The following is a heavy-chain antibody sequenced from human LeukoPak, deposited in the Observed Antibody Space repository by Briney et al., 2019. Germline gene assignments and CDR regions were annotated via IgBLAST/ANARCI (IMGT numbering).Heavy chain of an antibody. Sequence: GGSLRLSCAASGFTFSSYWMHWVRQAPGKGLEWVSAISGSGGSTYYADSVKGRFTISRDNSKNTLYLQMNSLRAEDTAVYYCARSLGVGATTNLPYFDYWGQGTLVTVSS. D-gene: IGHD1-26*01. CDR1: GFTFSSYW. CDR3: ARSLGVGATTNLPYFDY. J-gene: IGHJ4*02. V-gene: IGHV3-23*01. CDR2: ISGSGGST.